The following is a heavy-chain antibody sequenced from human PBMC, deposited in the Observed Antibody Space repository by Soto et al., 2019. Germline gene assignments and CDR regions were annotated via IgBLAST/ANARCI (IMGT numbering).Heavy chain of an antibody. V-gene: IGHV3-13*01. J-gene: IGHJ6*02. D-gene: IGHD4-17*01. CDR1: GFTFSSYD. CDR2: IGTAGDT. Sequence: GGSLRLSCAASGFTFSSYDMHWVRQATGKGLEWVSAIGTAGDTYYPGSVKGRFTISRENAKNSLYLQMNSLRAEDTAVYYCARERSSTGSNVYYYGMDVWGQGTTVTVSS. CDR3: ARERSSTGSNVYYYGMDV.